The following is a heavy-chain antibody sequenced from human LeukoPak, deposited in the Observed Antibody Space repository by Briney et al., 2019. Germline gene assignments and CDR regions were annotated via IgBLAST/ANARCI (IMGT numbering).Heavy chain of an antibody. CDR1: GFSLSTSGVG. V-gene: IGHV2-5*02. D-gene: IGHD1/OR15-1a*01. CDR2: IYWDDDK. Sequence: SGPTLENPTQTLTLTCAFSGFSLSTSGVGVGWNRQPPGKALEWLALIYWDDDKRYSPSLKTRLTITKDTSKNQVVLTMTNMDPVDTATSYCVHSEHGPSDFWGQGTLVTVSS. J-gene: IGHJ4*02. CDR3: VHSEHGPSDF.